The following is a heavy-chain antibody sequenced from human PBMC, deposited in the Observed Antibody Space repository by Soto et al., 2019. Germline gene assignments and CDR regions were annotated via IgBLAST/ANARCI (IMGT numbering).Heavy chain of an antibody. V-gene: IGHV3-53*01. J-gene: IGHJ6*02. Sequence: GGSLRLSCAASGFTVSSNYMSWVRQAPGKGLEWVSVIYSGGSTYYADSVKGRFTISRDNSKNTLYLQMNSLRAEDTAVYYCARGIWDDYGGNSRYMDVWGQGTTVTVSS. CDR3: ARGIWDDYGGNSRYMDV. CDR1: GFTVSSNY. D-gene: IGHD4-17*01. CDR2: IYSGGST.